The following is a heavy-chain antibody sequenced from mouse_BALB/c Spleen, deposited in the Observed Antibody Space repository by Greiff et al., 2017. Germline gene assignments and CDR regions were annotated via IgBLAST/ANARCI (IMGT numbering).Heavy chain of an antibody. CDR1: GFAFSSYD. D-gene: IGHD1-1*01. CDR2: ISSGGGST. J-gene: IGHJ4*01. V-gene: IGHV5-12-1*01. Sequence: EVMLVESGGGLVKPGGSLKLSCAASGFAFSSYDMSWVRQTPEKRLEWVAYISSGGGSTYYPDTVKGRFTISRDNDKNTLYLQMSSLKSEDTAMYFCARQYYYGRGGWGQGTSVTVSS. CDR3: ARQYYYGRGG.